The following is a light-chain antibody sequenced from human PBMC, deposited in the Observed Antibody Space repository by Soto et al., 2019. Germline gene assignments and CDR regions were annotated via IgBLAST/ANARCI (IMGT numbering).Light chain of an antibody. CDR3: SSYTSSSTSPYV. CDR2: EVS. Sequence: QSALTQPASVSGSPGQSITISCTGTSSDVGGYNYVSWYQQHPGKAPKLMIYEVSNRPSGVSNRFSGSKSGNTASLTISGLQAEDEAYYYCSSYTSSSTSPYVFGTGTKVT. CDR1: SSDVGGYNY. V-gene: IGLV2-14*01. J-gene: IGLJ1*01.